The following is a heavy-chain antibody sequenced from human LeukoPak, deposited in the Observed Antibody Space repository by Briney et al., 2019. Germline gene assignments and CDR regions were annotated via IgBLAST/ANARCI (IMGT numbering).Heavy chain of an antibody. CDR2: INCNGGST. CDR1: GFTFDGFG. D-gene: IGHD3-10*01. J-gene: IGHJ5*02. CDR3: ARVIFNSGSYPRGQNFFDP. Sequence: GGSLRLSCAASGFTFDGFGMSWVRQAPGKGLEWVSGINCNGGSTGYADSVKGRFTISRDNAKNTLYLQMNSLRAEDTAFYHCARVIFNSGSYPRGQNFFDPWGQGTLVTVSS. V-gene: IGHV3-20*01.